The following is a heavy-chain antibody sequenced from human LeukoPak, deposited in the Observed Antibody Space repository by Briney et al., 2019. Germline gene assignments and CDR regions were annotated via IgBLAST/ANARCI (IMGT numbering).Heavy chain of an antibody. J-gene: IGHJ4*02. V-gene: IGHV3-23*01. D-gene: IGHD2-21*02. CDR3: VKDTSRCGGDCPGYFDY. CDR1: GRTFSSCA. Sequence: GGSLRLSCAASGRTFSSCAMSWVRRPPGKGLEWVSGFGGSDRIHYADSVKGRFTISRDNSKNTLYLQMDSLRPEDTAVYYCVKDTSRCGGDCPGYFDYWGQGTLATVSS. CDR2: FGGSDRI.